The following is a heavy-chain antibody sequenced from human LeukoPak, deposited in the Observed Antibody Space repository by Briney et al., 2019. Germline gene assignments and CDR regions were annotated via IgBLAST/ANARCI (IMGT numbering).Heavy chain of an antibody. CDR3: ARDKPPWNGAADY. V-gene: IGHV3-48*04. Sequence: GGSLRLSCAASGFTFSSYSMNWVRQAPGKGLEWVSYISSSSSTIYYADSVKGRFTISRDNAKNSLYLQMNSLRAEDTAVYYCARDKPPWNGAADYWGQGTLVTVSS. CDR1: GFTFSSYS. CDR2: ISSSSSTI. J-gene: IGHJ4*02. D-gene: IGHD1-1*01.